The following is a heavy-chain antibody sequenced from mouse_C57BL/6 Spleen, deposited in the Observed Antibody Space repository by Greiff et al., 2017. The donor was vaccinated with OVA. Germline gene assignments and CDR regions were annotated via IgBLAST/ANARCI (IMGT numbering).Heavy chain of an antibody. Sequence: SGPELVKPGASVKMSCKASGYTFTDYNMHWVKQSHGKSLEWIGYINPNNGGTSYNQKFKGKATLTVNKSSSTAYMELRSLTSEDSAVYYCARSGNYDYDAWYFDVWGTGTTVTVSS. V-gene: IGHV1-22*01. CDR3: ARSGNYDYDAWYFDV. D-gene: IGHD2-4*01. CDR2: INPNNGGT. J-gene: IGHJ1*03. CDR1: GYTFTDYN.